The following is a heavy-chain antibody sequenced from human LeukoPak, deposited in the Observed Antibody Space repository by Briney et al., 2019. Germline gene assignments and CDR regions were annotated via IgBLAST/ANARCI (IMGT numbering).Heavy chain of an antibody. J-gene: IGHJ4*02. CDR1: GFTFSSYS. CDR2: ISSSSSYI. V-gene: IGHV3-21*01. CDR3: ATPPYDSSGYYC. D-gene: IGHD3-22*01. Sequence: GGSLRLSCAASGFTFSSYSMNWVRQAPGKGLEWVSSISSSSSYIYYADSVKGRFTISRDNAKNPLYLQMNSLRAEDTAVYYCATPPYDSSGYYCWGQGTLVTVSS.